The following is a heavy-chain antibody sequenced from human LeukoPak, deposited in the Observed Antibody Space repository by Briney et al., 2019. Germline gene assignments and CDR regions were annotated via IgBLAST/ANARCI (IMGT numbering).Heavy chain of an antibody. CDR1: GYTLTGYY. J-gene: IGHJ3*02. Sequence: ASVKVSCKASGYTLTGYYMHWVRQAPGQGLEWMGWINPNSGGTNYAQKFQGWVTMTRDTSISTAYMELSRLRSDDTAVYYCARSVQLEPPFDIWGQGTMVTVSS. CDR2: INPNSGGT. D-gene: IGHD1-1*01. CDR3: ARSVQLEPPFDI. V-gene: IGHV1-2*04.